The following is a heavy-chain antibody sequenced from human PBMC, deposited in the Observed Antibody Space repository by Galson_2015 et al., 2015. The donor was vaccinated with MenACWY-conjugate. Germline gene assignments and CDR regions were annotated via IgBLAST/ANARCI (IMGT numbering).Heavy chain of an antibody. Sequence: SLRLSCAASGFTFSDYYMSWIRQAPGKGLEWVSYISSSSSYIKYADSVKGRFTISRDNAKNSLYLQMNSLRAEDTAVYYCARDRQYDDAWGSYSNNWFDPWGQGTLVTVSS. CDR1: GFTFSDYY. CDR2: ISSSSSYI. D-gene: IGHD3-16*01. J-gene: IGHJ5*02. CDR3: ARDRQYDDAWGSYSNNWFDP. V-gene: IGHV3-11*06.